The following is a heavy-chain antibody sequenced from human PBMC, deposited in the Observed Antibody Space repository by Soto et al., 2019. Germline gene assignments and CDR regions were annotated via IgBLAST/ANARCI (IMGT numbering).Heavy chain of an antibody. CDR2: INHGGNT. CDR1: GGSFSGNY. V-gene: IGHV4-34*01. Sequence: SETLSLTCAVYGGSFSGNYWSWIRQPPGKGLEWIGEINHGGNTNYNPSLKSRVTISVDTSKNQFSLKLSSVTAADTAVYYCARRSVPLRKVGYFDFWGQGTLVTVSS. CDR3: ARRSVPLRKVGYFDF. D-gene: IGHD1-26*01. J-gene: IGHJ4*02.